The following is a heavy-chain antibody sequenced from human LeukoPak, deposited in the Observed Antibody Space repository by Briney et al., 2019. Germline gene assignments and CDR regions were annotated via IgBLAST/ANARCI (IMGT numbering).Heavy chain of an antibody. Sequence: GGSLRLSCAASGFSFSSYAMHWVRQAPGKGLEWVAVISYDGTNKYYVDSVKGRFTISRDNSKNTLYLQMNSLRAEDTAVYYCAKDSDPYGSGSLGYWGQGILVTVSS. CDR3: AKDSDPYGSGSLGY. D-gene: IGHD3-10*01. CDR1: GFSFSSYA. CDR2: ISYDGTNK. J-gene: IGHJ4*02. V-gene: IGHV3-30*04.